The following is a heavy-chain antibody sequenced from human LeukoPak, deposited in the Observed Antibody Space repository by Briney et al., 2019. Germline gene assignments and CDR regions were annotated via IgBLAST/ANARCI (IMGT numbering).Heavy chain of an antibody. J-gene: IGHJ5*02. CDR3: ARDLRGYDSSWFDP. CDR1: GFTFSRIA. D-gene: IGHD5-12*01. V-gene: IGHV3-23*01. CDR2: IRSNGDTA. Sequence: PGGSLRLSCAASGFTFSRIAMTWVRQAPGKGLEWVSTIRSNGDTAYNADSVRGRFAISRDNAKNSLYLQMNSLRAEDTAMYYCARDLRGYDSSWFDPWGQGTLVTVSS.